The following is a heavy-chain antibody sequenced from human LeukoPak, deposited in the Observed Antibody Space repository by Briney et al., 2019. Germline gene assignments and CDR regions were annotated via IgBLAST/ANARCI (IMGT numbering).Heavy chain of an antibody. Sequence: SETLSLTCSVSGASITRYYWTWIRQPVGKGLEWFGRLYTNGTVNYNPSLRSRVTMSRDTSRNQFSLKLTSVTAADTAVYYCARLLGSSGYAGDWYFDLWGLAPWSLSPQ. CDR3: ARLLGSSGYAGDWYFDL. V-gene: IGHV4-4*07. D-gene: IGHD3-22*01. CDR1: GASITRYY. CDR2: LYTNGTV. J-gene: IGHJ2*01.